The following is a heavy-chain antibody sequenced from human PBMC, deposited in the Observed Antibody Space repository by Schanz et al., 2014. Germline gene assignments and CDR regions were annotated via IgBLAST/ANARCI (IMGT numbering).Heavy chain of an antibody. V-gene: IGHV3-23*01. CDR3: ARESSNDIVLVPGAVFDH. CDR2: FDAHDGRA. J-gene: IGHJ4*02. Sequence: EVQLLESGGGLVQPGGSLRLSCEASGFSFGNYGMSWVRQAPGKGLEWVSGFDAHDGRAYYADSAKGRFTISRDNSKNTVYLQMNSLRPGDTAVYYCARESSNDIVLVPGAVFDHWGQGTLVTVSS. D-gene: IGHD2-2*01. CDR1: GFSFGNYG.